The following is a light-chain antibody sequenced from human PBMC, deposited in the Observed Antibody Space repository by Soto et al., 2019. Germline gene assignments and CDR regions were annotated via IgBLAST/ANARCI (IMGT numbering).Light chain of an antibody. J-gene: IGKJ4*01. CDR3: QQYSKWPPLT. CDR2: GAS. Sequence: IVLTQSPVTLSVSPGERATLSCRASQGISNSLAWYQQKPGQAPRLLIYGASTRATGVPARFSGSGSGTEFTLTISSLQSEDFAVYYCQQYSKWPPLTFGGGTTVEIQ. V-gene: IGKV3-15*01. CDR1: QGISNS.